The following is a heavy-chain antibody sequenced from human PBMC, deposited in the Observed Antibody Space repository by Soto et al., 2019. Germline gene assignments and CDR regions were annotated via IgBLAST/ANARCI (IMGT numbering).Heavy chain of an antibody. D-gene: IGHD1-26*01. CDR1: GGSFSGYY. J-gene: IGHJ4*02. CDR2: INHSGST. CDR3: AKEYLGYFDY. Sequence: SETLSLTCAVYGGSFSGYYWSWIRQPPGKGLEWIGEINHSGSTNYNPSLKSRVTISVDTSKNQFSLKLSSVTAADTAVYYCAKEYLGYFDYWGQGTLVTVSS. V-gene: IGHV4-34*01.